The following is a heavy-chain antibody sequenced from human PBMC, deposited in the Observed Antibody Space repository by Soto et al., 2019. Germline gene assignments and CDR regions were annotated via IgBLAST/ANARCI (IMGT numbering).Heavy chain of an antibody. CDR3: ARSTYFHGSGSYSGWFDP. J-gene: IGHJ5*02. D-gene: IGHD3-10*01. Sequence: QLQLQESGSGLVKPSQTLSLTCAVSGGSTSSGGFSWSWIRQSPGKGLEWIGYIYHAGSTFYNPSLKSRVTMSVDRSKNQFSLKLHAVTAADTAVYYCARSTYFHGSGSYSGWFDPWGQGTLVTVSS. CDR1: GGSTSSGGFS. V-gene: IGHV4-30-2*06. CDR2: IYHAGST.